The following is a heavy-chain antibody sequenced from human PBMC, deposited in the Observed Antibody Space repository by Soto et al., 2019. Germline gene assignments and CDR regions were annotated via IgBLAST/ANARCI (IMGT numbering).Heavy chain of an antibody. V-gene: IGHV3-7*01. D-gene: IGHD4-4*01. CDR3: ARGPDDYSNYYFYYYLDV. J-gene: IGHJ6*03. CDR1: GFTFSGSW. CDR2: IKHDGSEK. Sequence: PGWALRLSCPASGFTFSGSWMSWVLHYPGKVLEWVANIKHDGSEKYYVVSVKGRFTISRDNAKNSLYLQMNSLRAEDTAVYYCARGPDDYSNYYFYYYLDVWGIGTTVTVSS.